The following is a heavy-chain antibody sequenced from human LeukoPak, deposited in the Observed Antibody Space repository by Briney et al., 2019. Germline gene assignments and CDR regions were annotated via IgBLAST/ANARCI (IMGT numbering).Heavy chain of an antibody. CDR1: GGSISSYY. J-gene: IGHJ4*02. Sequence: KPSETLSLTCTVSGGSISSYYWSWIRQPPGKGLEWIGEINHSGSTNYNPSLKSRVTISVDTSKNQFSLKLSSVTAADTAVYYCARSSLAPYYYDSSGYTRSFFMDYWGQGTLVTVSS. CDR2: INHSGST. D-gene: IGHD3-22*01. V-gene: IGHV4-34*01. CDR3: ARSSLAPYYYDSSGYTRSFFMDY.